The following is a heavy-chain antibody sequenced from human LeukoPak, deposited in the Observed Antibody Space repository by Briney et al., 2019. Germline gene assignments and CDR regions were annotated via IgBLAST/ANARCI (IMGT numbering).Heavy chain of an antibody. CDR2: INQDGSDM. CDR3: ARDFPGIGRGTFDF. Sequence: PGGSLRLSCAAPGFIFNSFWMNWVRLTPGKGLEWVAKINQDGSDMYYVDSVKGRFFVSRDNTRNLVYLQMNSLRVDDTAVYYCARDFPGIGRGTFDFWGQGTIITASS. D-gene: IGHD3-10*01. V-gene: IGHV3-7*03. J-gene: IGHJ3*01. CDR1: GFIFNSFW.